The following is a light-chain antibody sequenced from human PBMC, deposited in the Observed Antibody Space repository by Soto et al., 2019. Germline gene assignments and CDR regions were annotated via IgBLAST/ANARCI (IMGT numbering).Light chain of an antibody. J-gene: IGLJ2*01. CDR3: SSYAGSNNFVV. CDR2: EVS. CDR1: SSDVGGYNY. V-gene: IGLV2-8*01. Sequence: QSVLTQPPSASGSPGQSVTISCTGTSSDVGGYNYVSWYQQHPGKAPKLMICEVSKRPSGVPDRFSGSKSGNTASLTVSGLQAEDEADYYCSSYAGSNNFVVFGGGTKVTVL.